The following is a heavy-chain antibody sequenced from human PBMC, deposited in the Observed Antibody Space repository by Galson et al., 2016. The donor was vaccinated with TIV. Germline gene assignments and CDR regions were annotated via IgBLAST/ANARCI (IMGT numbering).Heavy chain of an antibody. CDR2: IGTTADT. CDR3: TRFRSHCGADCHFDV. D-gene: IGHD2-21*01. J-gene: IGHJ3*01. V-gene: IGHV3-13*01. CDR1: GFTFSIYD. Sequence: SLRLSCAASGFTFSIYDMHWVRQAAGKGLEWVSTIGTTADTYYTDSVKGRFTISREDAKNSLYLQMNSLRAEDTAIYYCTRFRSHCGADCHFDVWGQGTKVTVSS.